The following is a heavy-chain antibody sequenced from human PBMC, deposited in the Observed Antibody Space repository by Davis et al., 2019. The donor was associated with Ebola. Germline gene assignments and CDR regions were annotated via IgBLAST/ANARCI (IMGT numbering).Heavy chain of an antibody. V-gene: IGHV1-18*04. CDR3: ARGHSGSYNEFDY. CDR1: GYTFTGYY. CDR2: ISAYNGNT. Sequence: AASVKVSCKASGYTFTGYYMHWVRQAPGQGLEWMGWISAYNGNTNYAQKLQGRVTMTTDTSTSTAYMELRSLRSDDTAVYYCARGHSGSYNEFDYWGQGTLVTVSS. J-gene: IGHJ4*02. D-gene: IGHD1-26*01.